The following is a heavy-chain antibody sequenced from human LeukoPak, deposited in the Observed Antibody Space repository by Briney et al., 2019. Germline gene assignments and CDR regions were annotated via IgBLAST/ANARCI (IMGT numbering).Heavy chain of an antibody. J-gene: IGHJ5*02. CDR3: ARGFCSTTSAPYIWFAP. CDR2: IYHTGST. CDR1: GYSISSGYY. Sequence: SETLSLTCTVSGYSISSGYYWAWIRQPPGKGLEWIGNIYHTGSTNYKSPLKSRAAISLDTSKNQFSLKLNSVTAADTAVYYCARGFCSTTSAPYIWFAPGGQETLVPVSS. V-gene: IGHV4-38-2*02. D-gene: IGHD2-2*01.